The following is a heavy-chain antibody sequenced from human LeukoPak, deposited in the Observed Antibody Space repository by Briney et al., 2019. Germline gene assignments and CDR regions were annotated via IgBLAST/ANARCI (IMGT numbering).Heavy chain of an antibody. CDR2: IIPIFATT. V-gene: IGHV1-69*05. CDR3: ARVGYSYGTTYHY. Sequence: SVKVSCKASGGTFSSYAISWVRQAPGQGLEWMGGIIPIFATTKNAQEFQGRVTMTRNTSISTAYMELSSLRSEDTAVYYCARVGYSYGTTYHYWGQGTLVTVSP. D-gene: IGHD5-18*01. J-gene: IGHJ4*02. CDR1: GGTFSSYA.